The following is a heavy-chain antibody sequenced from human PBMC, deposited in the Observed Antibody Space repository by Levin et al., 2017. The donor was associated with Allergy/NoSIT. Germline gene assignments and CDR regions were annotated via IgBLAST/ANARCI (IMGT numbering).Heavy chain of an antibody. CDR1: GFTFSSYE. D-gene: IGHD5-12*01. V-gene: IGHV3-48*03. CDR3: ARSSESGYDT. Sequence: LSLTCAASGFTFSSYEMNWVRQAPGKGLEWVSYISSSGSTIYYADSVKGRFTISRDNAKNSLYLQMNSLRAEDTAVYYCARSSESGYDTWGQGTLVTVSS. J-gene: IGHJ5*02. CDR2: ISSSGSTI.